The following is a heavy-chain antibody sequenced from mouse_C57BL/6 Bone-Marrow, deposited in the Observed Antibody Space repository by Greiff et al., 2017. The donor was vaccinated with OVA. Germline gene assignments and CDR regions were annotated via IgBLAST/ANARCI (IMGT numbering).Heavy chain of an antibody. D-gene: IGHD2-5*01. CDR2: IYPGDGDT. J-gene: IGHJ2*01. CDR1: GYAFSSSW. V-gene: IGHV1-82*01. CDR3: ARNSNYPFDY. Sequence: QVQLQQSGPELVKPGASVKISCKASGYAFSSSWMNWVKQRPGQGLEWIGRIYPGDGDTNYNGKFKGKATLTADKSSSTAYMQLSSLTSEDSAVYCCARNSNYPFDYWGQGTTLTVSS.